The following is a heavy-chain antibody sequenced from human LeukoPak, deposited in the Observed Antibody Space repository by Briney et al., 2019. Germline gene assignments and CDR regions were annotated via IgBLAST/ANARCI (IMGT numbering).Heavy chain of an antibody. CDR2: IRRRAYGGAA. V-gene: IGHV3-49*04. CDR3: SRNGLVDFDY. Sequence: PGGSLRLSCTTSGFAFDDFAMSWVRQPAGKGLEWVGFIRRRAYGGAAEYAASVKGRFIISRDDSKGIAYLQMNSLKTEDTAVYHCSRNGLVDFDYWGQGSRVIVS. J-gene: IGHJ4*02. CDR1: GFAFDDFA.